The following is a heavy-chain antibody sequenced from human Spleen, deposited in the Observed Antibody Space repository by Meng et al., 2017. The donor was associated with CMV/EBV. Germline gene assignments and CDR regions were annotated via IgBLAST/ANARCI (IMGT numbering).Heavy chain of an antibody. J-gene: IGHJ4*02. CDR1: GLAISSNY. V-gene: IGHV3-66*02. Sequence: GESLKISCAASGLAISSNYMSWVRQAPGKGLEWVSVIYNDGSTKHADSVKGRFIISRDYSKNTLYLQMNRLRTEDTAVYYCARDDGGGTYFDHWGQGTLVTVSS. CDR3: ARDDGGGTYFDH. CDR2: IYNDGST. D-gene: IGHD1-26*01.